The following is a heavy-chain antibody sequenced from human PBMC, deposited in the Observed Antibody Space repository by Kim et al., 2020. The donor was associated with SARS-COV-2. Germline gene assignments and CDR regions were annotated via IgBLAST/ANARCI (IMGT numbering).Heavy chain of an antibody. D-gene: IGHD6-19*01. CDR2: INAGNGNT. Sequence: ASVKVSCKASGYTFTSYAMHWVRQAPGQRLEWMGWINAGNGNTKYSQKFQGRVTITRDTSASTAYMELSSLRSEDTAVYYCARDELWVAVAGNPPWSYYGMDVWGQGTTVTVSS. CDR3: ARDELWVAVAGNPPWSYYGMDV. J-gene: IGHJ6*02. V-gene: IGHV1-3*01. CDR1: GYTFTSYA.